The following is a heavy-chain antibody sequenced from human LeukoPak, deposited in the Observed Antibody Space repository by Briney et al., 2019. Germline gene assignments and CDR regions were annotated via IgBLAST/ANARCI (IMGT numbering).Heavy chain of an antibody. CDR2: IYYSGST. V-gene: IGHV4-39*01. CDR3: ARLLGVIRGFRYMDV. J-gene: IGHJ6*03. Sequence: SETLSLTCTVSGGSISSSSYYRGWIRQSPGKGLEWIGTIYYSGSTYYKPSLKSRVTISVDTPKNQFSLKLSSVTAADTAVYYCARLLGVIRGFRYMDVWGKGTTVTISS. D-gene: IGHD3-10*01. CDR1: GGSISSSSYY.